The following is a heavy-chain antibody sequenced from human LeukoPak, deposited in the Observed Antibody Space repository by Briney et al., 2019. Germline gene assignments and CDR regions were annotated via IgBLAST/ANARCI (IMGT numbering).Heavy chain of an antibody. CDR1: GGSIGSSSYY. CDR2: IYYSGST. J-gene: IGHJ6*02. Sequence: SETLSLTCTVSGGSIGSSSYYWGWIRQPPGKGLEWIGSIYYSGSTYYNPSLKSRVTISVDTSKNQFSLKLSSVTAADTAVYYCARHLGAPYYYDSSGYYPFYYYYGMDVWGQGTTVTVSS. CDR3: ARHLGAPYYYDSSGYYPFYYYYGMDV. V-gene: IGHV4-39*01. D-gene: IGHD3-22*01.